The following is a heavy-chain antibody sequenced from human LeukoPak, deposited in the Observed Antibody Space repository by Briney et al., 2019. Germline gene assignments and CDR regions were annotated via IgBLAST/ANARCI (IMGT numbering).Heavy chain of an antibody. CDR3: ARSPIAVVPAAMDY. Sequence: GSSVKVSCKASGGTFSSYAISWVRQSPGQGLEWMGGIIPIFGTANYAQKFQGRVTSTAVEATSTAYLELSSLRSEHTAVYYCARSPIAVVPAAMDYWGQGTLVTVSS. CDR2: IIPIFGTA. V-gene: IGHV1-69*01. J-gene: IGHJ4*02. D-gene: IGHD2-2*01. CDR1: GGTFSSYA.